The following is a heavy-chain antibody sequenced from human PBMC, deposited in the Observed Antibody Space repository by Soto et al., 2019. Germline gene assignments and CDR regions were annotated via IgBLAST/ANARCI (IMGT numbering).Heavy chain of an antibody. V-gene: IGHV4-59*01. J-gene: IGHJ4*01. CDR1: GASSSNYH. CDR2: IYYSGT. CDR3: ALGGLNYGRPFDS. D-gene: IGHD3-10*01. Sequence: NPSETLSLTCTVSGASSSNYHWNWIRQPPGKGLEWIGYIYYSGTYYNPSLTSRVSMSLDTSKTQFSLNLKSVNTSDTAVYFCALGGLNYGRPFDSWGHGTQVTVSS.